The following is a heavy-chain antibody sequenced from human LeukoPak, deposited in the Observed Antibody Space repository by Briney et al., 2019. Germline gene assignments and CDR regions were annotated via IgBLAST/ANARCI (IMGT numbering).Heavy chain of an antibody. J-gene: IGHJ3*02. CDR2: IYYSGST. Sequence: SETLSLTCTVSGGSISSYYWSWIRQPPGKGLEWIGYIYYSGSTNYNPSLKSRVTISVDTSKNQFSLKLSSVTAADTAVDYFGRDLRRSDRVFDIGGQGTMAPV. CDR3: GRDLRRSDRVFDI. V-gene: IGHV4-59*01. D-gene: IGHD1-26*01. CDR1: GGSISSYY.